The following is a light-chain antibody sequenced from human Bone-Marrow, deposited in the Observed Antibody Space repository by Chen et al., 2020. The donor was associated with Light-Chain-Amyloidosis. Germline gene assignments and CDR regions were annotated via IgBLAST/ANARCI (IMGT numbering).Light chain of an antibody. V-gene: IGKV3-20*01. Sequence: EIVLTQSPATLSLSPGERATLSCRASQSVSSSFLAGYQQKPGQAPRLLIYGASSRATAIPDRFSGSGSGTDFTLTISRLEPEDFAMYYCQQYDSSRWTFGQGTKVEFK. CDR2: GAS. CDR3: QQYDSSRWT. J-gene: IGKJ1*01. CDR1: QSVSSSF.